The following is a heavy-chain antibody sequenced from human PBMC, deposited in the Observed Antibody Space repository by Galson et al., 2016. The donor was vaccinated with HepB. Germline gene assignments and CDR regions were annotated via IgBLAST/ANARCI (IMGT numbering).Heavy chain of an antibody. CDR2: FSSDSGST. D-gene: IGHD5-18*01. V-gene: IGHV3-23*01. J-gene: IGHJ4*02. CDR3: AKLDPTVRGFNYGRGYFDY. CDR1: GFTFSRYG. Sequence: SLRLSCAASGFTFSRYGMSWVRQAPGKGLELVSGFSSDSGSTYYSDSVKGRFTISRDGSKNTLYLQMNSLTAEDTAVYYCAKLDPTVRGFNYGRGYFDYWGLGTLVTVSS.